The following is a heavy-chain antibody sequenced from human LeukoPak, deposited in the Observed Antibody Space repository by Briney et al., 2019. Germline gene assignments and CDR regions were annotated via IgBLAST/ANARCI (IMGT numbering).Heavy chain of an antibody. D-gene: IGHD3-10*01. CDR3: ARSMVRAHDAFDI. Sequence: ASVKVSCKASGGTFSSYAISWVRQAPGQGLEWMGGIIPIFGTANYAQKFQGRVTITADESTSTAYMELSSLRSEDTAVYYCARSMVRAHDAFDIWGQGTMVIVSS. V-gene: IGHV1-69*13. CDR1: GGTFSSYA. J-gene: IGHJ3*02. CDR2: IIPIFGTA.